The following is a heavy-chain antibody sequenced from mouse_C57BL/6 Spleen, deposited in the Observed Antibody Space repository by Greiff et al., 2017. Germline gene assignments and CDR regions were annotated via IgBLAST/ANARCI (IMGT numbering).Heavy chain of an antibody. CDR3: ARGIPYAMDY. CDR1: GYTFTSYW. V-gene: IGHV1-7*01. CDR2: INPSSGYT. Sequence: QVQLQQSGAALAKPGAPVKLSCKTSGYTFTSYWMHWVKPRPGQGLEWIGYINPSSGYTKYNQKFKDKATLTADKSSSTAYMRLSSLTYEDSALYYCARGIPYAMDYWAQGTSVTVSS. J-gene: IGHJ4*01.